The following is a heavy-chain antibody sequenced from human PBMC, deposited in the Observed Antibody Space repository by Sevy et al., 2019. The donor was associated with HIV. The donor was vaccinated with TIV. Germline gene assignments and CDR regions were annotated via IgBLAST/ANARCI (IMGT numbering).Heavy chain of an antibody. CDR1: EYSLNELS. V-gene: IGHV1-24*01. CDR3: TTDVLLGEFRLWDD. J-gene: IGHJ4*02. Sequence: ASVKVSCQVFEYSLNELSIHWVRQAPGKGLEWMGGFDPQRGKIIYAQRFQGRVTMTEDTSTETAYMELSNLRSEDTAVYYCTTDVLLGEFRLWDDWGQGTRITVSS. CDR2: FDPQRGKI. D-gene: IGHD3-10*01.